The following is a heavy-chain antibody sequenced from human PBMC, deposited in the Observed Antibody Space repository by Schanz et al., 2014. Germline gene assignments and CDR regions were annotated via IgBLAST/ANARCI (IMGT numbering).Heavy chain of an antibody. V-gene: IGHV3-66*01. CDR3: ARVHHYDPSGWGYFDY. J-gene: IGHJ4*02. D-gene: IGHD3-22*01. Sequence: EGQLAESGGGLVQPGGSLRLSCEVSGFTVSSNHMSWVRQAPGKGLEWVSVIYSGIGAYYADSVKDRFTVSRDNSKNTVYLQMNRLRAEDTAVYYCARVHHYDPSGWGYFDYWGQGALVTVSS. CDR1: GFTVSSNH. CDR2: IYSGIGA.